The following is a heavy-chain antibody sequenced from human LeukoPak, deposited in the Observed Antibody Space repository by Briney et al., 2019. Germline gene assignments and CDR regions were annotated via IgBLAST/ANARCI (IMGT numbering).Heavy chain of an antibody. J-gene: IGHJ4*02. CDR1: GGTFSSYA. V-gene: IGHV1-69*13. D-gene: IGHD5-18*01. CDR2: IIPIFGTA. Sequence: GASVNVSCKASGGTFSSYAISWVRQAPGQGLEWMGGIIPIFGTANYAQKFQGRVTITADESTSTAYMELSSLRSEDTAVYYCARGGVYSYGLGRPHHDYWGQGTLVTVSS. CDR3: ARGGVYSYGLGRPHHDY.